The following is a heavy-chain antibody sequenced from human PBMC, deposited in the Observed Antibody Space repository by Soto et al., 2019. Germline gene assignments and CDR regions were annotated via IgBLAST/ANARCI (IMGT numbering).Heavy chain of an antibody. CDR1: GFTFSSYA. D-gene: IGHD3-22*01. V-gene: IGHV3-23*01. CDR3: AKDCPLVSGYAY. CDR2: ISGSGGST. J-gene: IGHJ4*02. Sequence: EVQLLESGGGLVQPGGSLRLSCAASGFTFSSYAMSWVRQAPGKGLEWVADISGSGGSTYYADSVKGRFTISRDNSKNTRSLQMNSLRAEDTAVYYSAKDCPLVSGYAYWGQGTLGTVSS.